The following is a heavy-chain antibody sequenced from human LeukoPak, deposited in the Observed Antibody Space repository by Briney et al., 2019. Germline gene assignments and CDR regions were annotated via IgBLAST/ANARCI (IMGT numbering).Heavy chain of an antibody. Sequence: KSSETLSLTCTVSGGSISSYYWSWIRQPPGKGLEWIGYIYYSGSTNYNPSLKSRVTISVDTSKNQFSLKLSSVTAADTAVYYCARHPRYCSGGSCYFWFDPWGQGTLVTVSS. D-gene: IGHD2-15*01. CDR3: ARHPRYCSGGSCYFWFDP. CDR2: IYYSGST. J-gene: IGHJ5*02. V-gene: IGHV4-59*08. CDR1: GGSISSYY.